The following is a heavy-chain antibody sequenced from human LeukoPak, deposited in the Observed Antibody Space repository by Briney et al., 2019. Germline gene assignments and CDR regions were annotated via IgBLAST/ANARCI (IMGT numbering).Heavy chain of an antibody. V-gene: IGHV3-66*01. CDR1: GFTFSSNY. J-gene: IGHJ6*02. D-gene: IGHD2/OR15-2a*01. CDR3: ARDPGSINGMDV. CDR2: IYTGGST. Sequence: GGSLRLSCAASGFTFSSNYMNWVRQAPGKGLEWVSVIYTGGSTYYADSVKGRFTISRDNSKNTLYLQMNSLRAEDTAVYYCARDPGSINGMDVWGQGTTVTVSS.